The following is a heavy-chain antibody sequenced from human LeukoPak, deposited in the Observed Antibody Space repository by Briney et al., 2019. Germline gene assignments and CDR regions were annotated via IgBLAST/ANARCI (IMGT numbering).Heavy chain of an antibody. J-gene: IGHJ4*02. Sequence: SETLSLTCTVSGGSISSSSYYWGCIRQPPGKGLECIGSIYYSGSTYYNPPLKSRVTISVDTSKNQFSLNLSSVTAADTAVYHCASWALDESSGHDYWGQGTLVTVSS. D-gene: IGHD3-22*01. CDR2: IYYSGST. CDR3: ASWALDESSGHDY. V-gene: IGHV4-39*07. CDR1: GGSISSSSYY.